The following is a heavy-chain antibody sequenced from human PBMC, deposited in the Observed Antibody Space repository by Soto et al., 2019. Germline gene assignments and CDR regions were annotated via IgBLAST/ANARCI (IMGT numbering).Heavy chain of an antibody. CDR1: VGTFSSYT. D-gene: IGHD3-10*01. J-gene: IGHJ5*02. CDR3: ARDSPMEMGGGFEH. Sequence: QVQLLQSGAEVKKPGSSVKVSCKASVGTFSSYTISWVRQAPGQGREWMGRIIPILGIANYAQKFQGRGTITADKSTSTAYMELSSLRSEDTAVYDCARDSPMEMGGGFEHWGQGTLVTVSS. V-gene: IGHV1-69*08. CDR2: IIPILGIA.